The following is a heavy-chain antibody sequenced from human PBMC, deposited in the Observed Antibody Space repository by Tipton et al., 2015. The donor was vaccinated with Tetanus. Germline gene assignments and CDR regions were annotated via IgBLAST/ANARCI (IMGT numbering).Heavy chain of an antibody. CDR3: ARPLALDGGYETYVDL. J-gene: IGHJ2*01. D-gene: IGHD5-12*01. CDR2: IRTRPNNYAT. V-gene: IGHV3-73*01. CDR1: GFTFSDSP. Sequence: SLRLSCVTSGFTFSDSPIHWVRQASGKGLEWVGRIRTRPNNYATVYGESVRGRFIMSRDDSNNTAYLQMNSLKTEDTAVYFCARPLALDGGYETYVDLWGRGTLVTVSS.